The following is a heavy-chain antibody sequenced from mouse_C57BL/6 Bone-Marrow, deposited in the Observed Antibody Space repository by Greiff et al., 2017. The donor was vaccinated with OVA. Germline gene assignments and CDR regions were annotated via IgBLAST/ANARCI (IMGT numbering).Heavy chain of an antibody. V-gene: IGHV1-69*01. CDR2: IDPSDSYT. CDR3: ARADDGYYGGAMDY. Sequence: QVQLQQSGAELVMPGASVKLSCKASGYTFTSYWMHWVKQRPGQGLEWIGEIDPSDSYTNYNQKFKGKSTLTVDKSSSTAYMQLSSLTSEDSAVYYCARADDGYYGGAMDYWGQGTSATVSS. J-gene: IGHJ4*01. D-gene: IGHD2-3*01. CDR1: GYTFTSYW.